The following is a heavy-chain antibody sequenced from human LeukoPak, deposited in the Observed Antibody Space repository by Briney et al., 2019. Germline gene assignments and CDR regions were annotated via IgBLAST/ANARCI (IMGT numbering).Heavy chain of an antibody. V-gene: IGHV4-59*12. CDR3: ARDARYSSYMDV. CDR2: IFYNGNT. CDR1: GASFSSYY. J-gene: IGHJ6*03. D-gene: IGHD6-19*01. Sequence: PSETLSHTCTVSGASFSSYYWSWLRQPPGKGLEWIAYIFYNGNTKYNPSLKSRVTISVDTSKNQFSLKLSSVTAADTAVYYCARDARYSSYMDVWGKGTTVTISS.